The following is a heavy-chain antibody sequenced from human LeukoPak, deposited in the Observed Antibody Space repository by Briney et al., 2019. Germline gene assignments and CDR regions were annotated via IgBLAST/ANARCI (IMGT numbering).Heavy chain of an antibody. J-gene: IGHJ5*02. V-gene: IGHV4-30-2*01. D-gene: IGHD3-3*01. CDR1: GGSLSSGGYS. CDR3: ARAGRTYYDFWSGYYLTNWFDP. Sequence: SQTLSLTCAVSGGSLSSGGYSWSWIRQPPGKGLEWIGYIYHSGSTYYNPSLKSRVTISVDRSKNQCSLKLSSVTAADTAVYYCARAGRTYYDFWSGYYLTNWFDPWGQGTLVTVSS. CDR2: IYHSGST.